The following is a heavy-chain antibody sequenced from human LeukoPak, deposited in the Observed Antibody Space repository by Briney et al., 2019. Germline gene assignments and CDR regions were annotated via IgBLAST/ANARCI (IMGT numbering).Heavy chain of an antibody. CDR2: IYTSGST. CDR3: ASLQNYYGSGSYYYYMDV. Sequence: SETLSLTCTVSGGSISSYYWSWIRQPAGKGLEWIGRIYTSGSTNYSPSLKGRVTMSVDTSKNQFSLKLSSVTAADTAVYYCASLQNYYGSGSYYYYMDVWGKGTTVTVSS. J-gene: IGHJ6*03. V-gene: IGHV4-4*07. CDR1: GGSISSYY. D-gene: IGHD3-10*01.